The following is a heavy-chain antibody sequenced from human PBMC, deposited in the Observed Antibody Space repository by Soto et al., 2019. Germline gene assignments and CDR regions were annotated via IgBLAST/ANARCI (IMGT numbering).Heavy chain of an antibody. CDR3: ARVLLSTRIAANWFDP. Sequence: SETLSLTCTVSGGSISSGGYYWSWIRQHPGKGLEWIGYIYYSGSTYYNPSLKSRVTISVDTSKNQFSLKLSSVTAADTAVYYCARVLLSTRIAANWFDPWGQGTLVTVSS. J-gene: IGHJ5*02. CDR1: GGSISSGGYY. D-gene: IGHD6-13*01. CDR2: IYYSGST. V-gene: IGHV4-31*03.